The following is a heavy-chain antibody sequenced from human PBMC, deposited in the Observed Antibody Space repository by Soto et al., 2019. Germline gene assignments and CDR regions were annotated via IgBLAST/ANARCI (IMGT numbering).Heavy chain of an antibody. Sequence: GASVKVSCKASGYTFTSYAIHWVRQAPGQRLEWMGWINAGNGNTKYSQKFQGRVTITRDTSASTAYLQWSSLKASDTAMYYCARFSGSYCSPWGQGTLVTVSS. CDR1: GYTFTSYA. CDR3: ARFSGSYCSP. CDR2: INAGNGNT. D-gene: IGHD1-26*01. J-gene: IGHJ5*02. V-gene: IGHV1-3*01.